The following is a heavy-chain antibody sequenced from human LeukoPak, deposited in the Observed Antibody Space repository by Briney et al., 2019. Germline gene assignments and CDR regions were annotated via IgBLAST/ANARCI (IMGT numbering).Heavy chain of an antibody. D-gene: IGHD1-26*01. Sequence: SETLSLTCTASGGSISSRSYYWSWIRPPAGQGLEWIGRIYTSGSTNYNPSLKSRITMLVDTSKNQFSLKLTSVTAADTAVYYCARGSGCYWDYWGQGTLVTVPS. V-gene: IGHV4-61*02. CDR3: ARGSGCYWDY. CDR2: IYTSGST. J-gene: IGHJ4*02. CDR1: GGSISSRSYY.